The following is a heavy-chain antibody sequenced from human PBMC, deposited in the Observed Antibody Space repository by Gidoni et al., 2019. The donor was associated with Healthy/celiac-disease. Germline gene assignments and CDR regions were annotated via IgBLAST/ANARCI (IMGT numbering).Heavy chain of an antibody. CDR1: VFTFSNAW. V-gene: IGHV3-15*01. D-gene: IGHD2-8*01. CDR2: IKSKTDGGTT. J-gene: IGHJ6*02. CDR3: TTDIVLMVYATYGMDV. Sequence: EVQLVESGGGLVKPGGSLRLSCASSVFTFSNAWMSVVRQAPGKGREWVGRIKSKTDGGTTDYAAPVKGRFTISRDDSKNTLYLQMNSLKTEDTAVYYCTTDIVLMVYATYGMDVWGQGTTVTVSS.